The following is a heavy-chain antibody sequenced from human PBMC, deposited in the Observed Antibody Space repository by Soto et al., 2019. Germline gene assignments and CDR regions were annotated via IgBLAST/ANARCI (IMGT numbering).Heavy chain of an antibody. CDR2: INHIGIT. D-gene: IGHD2-15*01. Sequence: QVQLQQWGAGLLKPSETLSLTCAISGGSFSGFYSTWIRQPPGKGLEWIGEINHIGITNYNPTLKTRVTTSLDTYKSQLALNLSSWTAADKAVYCCTRGCALNWHTPHYWGQGALVTVSS. CDR3: TRGCALNWHTPHY. J-gene: IGHJ4*02. CDR1: GGSFSGFY. V-gene: IGHV4-34*01.